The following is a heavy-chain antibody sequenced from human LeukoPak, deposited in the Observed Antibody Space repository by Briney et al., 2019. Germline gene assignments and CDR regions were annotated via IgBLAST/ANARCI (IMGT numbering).Heavy chain of an antibody. D-gene: IGHD6-19*01. CDR1: VGTYSSNA. Sequence: GASVKVSCKASVGTYSSNAISWVRRAAGQGLEWMGRIIPIFSIANYAQKFQGRVTITADKSTSTASMELSSMRSEDTAVYYCARGHRQWPDAFDFCGQGTMVTVSS. CDR2: IIPIFSIA. CDR3: ARGHRQWPDAFDF. V-gene: IGHV1-69*04. J-gene: IGHJ3*01.